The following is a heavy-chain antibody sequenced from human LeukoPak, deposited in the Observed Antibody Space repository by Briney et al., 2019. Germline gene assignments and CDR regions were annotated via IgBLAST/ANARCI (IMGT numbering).Heavy chain of an antibody. J-gene: IGHJ4*02. V-gene: IGHV4-59*01. CDR3: ASWEYSGSYY. CDR1: GGSISSYY. Sequence: SETLSLTCTVSGGSISSYYWSWIRQPPGKGLEWIGYIYYSGSTNYNPSLKSRVTISVDTSKNQFSLKLSSVTAADTAVYYRASWEYSGSYYWGQGTLVTVSS. CDR2: IYYSGST. D-gene: IGHD1-26*01.